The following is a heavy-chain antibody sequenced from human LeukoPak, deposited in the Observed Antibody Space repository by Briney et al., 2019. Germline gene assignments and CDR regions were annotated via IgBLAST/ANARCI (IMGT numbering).Heavy chain of an antibody. J-gene: IGHJ4*02. Sequence: PGGSLRLSCAASGFTFSSYSMNWVRQAPGKGLEWVSYISSGSGTIYYAVSVKGRFTISRDNAKNSLYLQMNSLRDKDTAMYYCARGSPNRGGFDYWGQGTLVTVSS. CDR1: GFTFSSYS. CDR3: ARGSPNRGGFDY. CDR2: ISSGSGTI. V-gene: IGHV3-48*02. D-gene: IGHD3-10*01.